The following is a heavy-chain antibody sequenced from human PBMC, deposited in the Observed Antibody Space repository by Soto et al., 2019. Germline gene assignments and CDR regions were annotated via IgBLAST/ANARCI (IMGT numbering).Heavy chain of an antibody. CDR2: INSDGSST. Sequence: VESLRLSCAASGFTFSSYWMHWVRQAPGKGLVWVSRINSDGSSTSYADSVKGRFTISRDNAKNTLYLQMNSLRAEDTAVYYCAIYASCSPTSYWYYGMDCWGQGTTVTV. V-gene: IGHV3-74*01. D-gene: IGHD2-2*02. J-gene: IGHJ6*02. CDR1: GFTFSSYW. CDR3: AIYASCSPTSYWYYGMDC.